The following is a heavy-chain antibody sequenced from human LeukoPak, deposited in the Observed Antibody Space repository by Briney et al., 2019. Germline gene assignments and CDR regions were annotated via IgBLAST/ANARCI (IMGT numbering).Heavy chain of an antibody. D-gene: IGHD5-18*01. CDR2: IIPIFGTA. CDR3: ARFGRGYSYGPFDY. J-gene: IGHJ4*02. V-gene: IGHV1-69*05. CDR1: GGTFSSYA. Sequence: SVKVSCKASGGTFSSYAISWVRQAPGQGLEWVGRIIPIFGTANYAQKFQGRVTITTDESTSTAYMELSSLRSEDTAVYYCARFGRGYSYGPFDYWGQGTLVTVSS.